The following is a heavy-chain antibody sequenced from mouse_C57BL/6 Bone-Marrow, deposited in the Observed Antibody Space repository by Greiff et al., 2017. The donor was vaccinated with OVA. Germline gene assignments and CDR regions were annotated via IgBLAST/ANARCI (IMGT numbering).Heavy chain of an antibody. D-gene: IGHD2-4*01. J-gene: IGHJ1*03. CDR1: GYTFTEYT. CDR3: EREDYDYDHSYWYFDV. Sequence: QVQLQQSGAELVKPGASVKLSCKASGYTFTEYTIHWVKQRSGQGLEWIGWFYPGSGSIKYNEKFKDKATLTADKSSSTAYLQFSSLKSEDSAIYYWEREDYDYDHSYWYFDVWGTGTTVTVSS. V-gene: IGHV1-62-2*01. CDR2: FYPGSGSI.